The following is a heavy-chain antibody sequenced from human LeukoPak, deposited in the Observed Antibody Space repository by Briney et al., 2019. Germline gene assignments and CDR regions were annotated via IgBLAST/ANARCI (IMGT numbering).Heavy chain of an antibody. J-gene: IGHJ3*02. D-gene: IGHD4-17*01. CDR3: AREMTTVTTFVGRDDAFDI. CDR2: ISAYNGNT. V-gene: IGHV1-18*01. Sequence: GASVKVSCKASGYTFTSYGISWVRQAPGQGLEWMGWISAYNGNTNYAQKLQGRVTMTTDTSTITAYMELRSLRSDDTAVYYCAREMTTVTTFVGRDDAFDIWGQGTMVTVSS. CDR1: GYTFTSYG.